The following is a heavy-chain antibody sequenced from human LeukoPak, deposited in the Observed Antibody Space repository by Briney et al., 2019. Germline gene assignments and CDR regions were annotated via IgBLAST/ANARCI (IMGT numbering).Heavy chain of an antibody. J-gene: IGHJ4*02. V-gene: IGHV4-34*01. Sequence: SETLSLTCAVYGGSFSGYYWSWIRQPPGKGLEWIGEINHSGSTNYNPSLKSRVTISVDTSKNQFSLKLSSVTAADTAVYYCAGEEMATMTSDYWGQGTLVTVSS. D-gene: IGHD5-12*01. CDR2: INHSGST. CDR3: AGEEMATMTSDY. CDR1: GGSFSGYY.